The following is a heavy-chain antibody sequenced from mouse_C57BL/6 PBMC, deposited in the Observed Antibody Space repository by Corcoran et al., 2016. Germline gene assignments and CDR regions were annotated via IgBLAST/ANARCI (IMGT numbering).Heavy chain of an antibody. V-gene: IGHV9-3*01. J-gene: IGHJ1*03. CDR1: GYTFTTYG. CDR3: ARDRNWYFDV. D-gene: IGHD2-14*01. CDR2: INTYSGVP. Sequence: QIQLVQSGPELKKPGETVKISCKASGYTFTTYGMSWVKQAPGKGLKWMGWINTYSGVPTYADDFKRRFAFSLETSASTAYLQINNHKNEDTATYCCARDRNWYFDVWGTGTTVTVSS.